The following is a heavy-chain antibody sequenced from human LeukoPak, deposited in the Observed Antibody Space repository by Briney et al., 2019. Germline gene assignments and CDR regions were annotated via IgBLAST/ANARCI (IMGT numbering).Heavy chain of an antibody. J-gene: IGHJ1*01. CDR2: ISAYNGNT. CDR1: GYTXTSYG. CDR3: ARFFNKPAAAGTQYFQH. Sequence: ASVKVSCNASGYTXTSYGISRVRQAPGQGLEWMGWISAYNGNTNYAQKHQGRVTMTTDTSTSTAYTELRSLRSDDTAVYYCARFFNKPAAAGTQYFQHWGQGTLVTVSS. D-gene: IGHD6-13*01. V-gene: IGHV1-18*01.